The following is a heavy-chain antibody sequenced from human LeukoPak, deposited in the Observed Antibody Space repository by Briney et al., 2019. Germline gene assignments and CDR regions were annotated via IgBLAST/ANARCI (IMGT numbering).Heavy chain of an antibody. CDR1: GGSISSGDYD. V-gene: IGHV4-30-4*01. D-gene: IGHD3-3*01. J-gene: IGHJ5*02. CDR2: IYYSGST. Sequence: SETLSLTCTVSGGSISSGDYDWSWVRQPAGKGREGGGYIYYSGSTYYNPSLKSRVPISVDTSNTQFSLKLSSVTAADTAVYYCARDTYYDFWSGLDPWGQGTLVTVSS. CDR3: ARDTYYDFWSGLDP.